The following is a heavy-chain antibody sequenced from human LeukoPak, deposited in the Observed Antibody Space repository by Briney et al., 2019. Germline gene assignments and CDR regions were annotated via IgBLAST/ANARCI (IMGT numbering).Heavy chain of an antibody. V-gene: IGHV3-30-3*01. CDR3: ARAPGSSTSWSYFDF. CDR1: GFTFSSYA. CDR2: ISHDGSNK. Sequence: GGSLRLSCAAPGFTFSSYAIHWVRQAPGKGLEWVAVISHDGSNKNYADSVKGRFTVSRDNSKNSLYLQMNSLRGEDTAVYYCARAPGSSTSWSYFDFWGQGTLVTVSS. D-gene: IGHD6-13*01. J-gene: IGHJ4*02.